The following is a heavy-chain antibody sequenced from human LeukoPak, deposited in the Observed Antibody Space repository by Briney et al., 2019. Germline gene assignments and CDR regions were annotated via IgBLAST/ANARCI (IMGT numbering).Heavy chain of an antibody. J-gene: IGHJ5*02. Sequence: SETLSLTCTVSGVSISSNNYYWGWVRQPPGKGLEWIGSIYYSGSTYYNPSLKSRVTISLDTSKNLFSLRLSSVTAADTAVYYCATHVRGTGTTRWFDPWGQGTLVTVSS. CDR1: GVSISSNNYY. CDR3: ATHVRGTGTTRWFDP. V-gene: IGHV4-39*01. CDR2: IYYSGST. D-gene: IGHD1-14*01.